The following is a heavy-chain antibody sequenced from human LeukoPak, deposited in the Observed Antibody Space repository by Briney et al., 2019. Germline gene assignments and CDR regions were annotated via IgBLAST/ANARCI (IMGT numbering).Heavy chain of an antibody. CDR2: SYYSGST. Sequence: SETLSLTCTVSGGSISSSSHYWGWIRQPPGKGLEWIAISYYSGSTFYNPSLKSRVTTSVATSKNPFSLRLSSVTAADTAVYFCARGQYGMDVWGQGTTVTVSS. CDR1: GGSISSSSHY. CDR3: ARGQYGMDV. J-gene: IGHJ6*02. V-gene: IGHV4-39*01.